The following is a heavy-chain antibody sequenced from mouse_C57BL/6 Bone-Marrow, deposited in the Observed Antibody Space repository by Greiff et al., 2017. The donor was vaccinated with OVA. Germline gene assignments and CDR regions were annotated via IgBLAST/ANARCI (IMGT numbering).Heavy chain of an antibody. J-gene: IGHJ2*01. CDR2: IYPRSGNT. V-gene: IGHV1-81*01. Sequence: QVQLQQSGAELARPGASVKLSCKASGYTFTSYGISWVKQRTGQGLEWIGEIYPRSGNTYYNEKFKGKATLTADKSSSTAYMELRSLTSEDSAVYFCALFITTVVDYWGQGTTLTVSS. D-gene: IGHD1-1*01. CDR3: ALFITTVVDY. CDR1: GYTFTSYG.